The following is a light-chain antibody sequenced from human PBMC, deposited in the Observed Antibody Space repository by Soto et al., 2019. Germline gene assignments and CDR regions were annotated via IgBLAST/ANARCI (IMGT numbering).Light chain of an antibody. J-gene: IGKJ5*01. Sequence: EIVLTQSPGTLSLSPGERATLSCRASQSVSSNYLACYQQKPGPAPMLLIYGASIRATGIPAMFSGSGSGTDFALTISSLEPEDFAVYYCQQRSNSITFGQGTRLEIK. V-gene: IGKV3D-20*02. CDR1: QSVSSNY. CDR2: GAS. CDR3: QQRSNSIT.